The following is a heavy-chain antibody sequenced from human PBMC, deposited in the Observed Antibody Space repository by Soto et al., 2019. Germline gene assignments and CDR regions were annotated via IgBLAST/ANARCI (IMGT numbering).Heavy chain of an antibody. CDR3: ARSVAVPGAHIDY. CDR2: VYYTGST. J-gene: IGHJ4*02. CDR1: GGSISGSY. V-gene: IGHV4-59*01. D-gene: IGHD6-19*01. Sequence: TQSLTCSVSGGSISGSYWSWIRQSPGKGLEWLGYVYYTGSTNYSPSLRSRVSISVDTSKNEFSLRLSSVTAADTAVYFCARSVAVPGAHIDYWGQGTQVTVSS.